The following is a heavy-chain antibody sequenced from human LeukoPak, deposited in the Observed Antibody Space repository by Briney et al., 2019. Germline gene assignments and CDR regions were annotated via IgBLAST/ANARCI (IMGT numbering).Heavy chain of an antibody. Sequence: GRSLRLSCAAYGFTFSGYAMHWVRQAPGKGLEWVAVISYDGSNKYYADSVKGRFTISRDNSKNTLYLQMNSLRAEDTAVYYCARDPREQGWFDPWGQGTLVTVSS. CDR1: GFTFSGYA. V-gene: IGHV3-30*04. D-gene: IGHD1/OR15-1a*01. CDR3: ARDPREQGWFDP. J-gene: IGHJ5*02. CDR2: ISYDGSNK.